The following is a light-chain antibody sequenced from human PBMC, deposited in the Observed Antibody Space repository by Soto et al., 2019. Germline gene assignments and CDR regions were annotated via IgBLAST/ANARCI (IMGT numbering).Light chain of an antibody. Sequence: EIVLTQSPATLSLSPGERATLSCRASQSVSSYLAWYQQKPGQAPRLLIYDASNRATGIPARFSGSGSGTDFTLPIRRLEPEDFAIYYCQQRSNWPPVTFGGGTKVEIK. V-gene: IGKV3-11*01. J-gene: IGKJ4*01. CDR1: QSVSSY. CDR3: QQRSNWPPVT. CDR2: DAS.